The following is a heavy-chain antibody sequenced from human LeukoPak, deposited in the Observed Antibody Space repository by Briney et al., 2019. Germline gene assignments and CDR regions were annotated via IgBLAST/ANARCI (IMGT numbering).Heavy chain of an antibody. V-gene: IGHV1-69*13. Sequence: ASVTVSCKASGGTFSSYAISWVRQATGQGLEWMGGIIPIFGTANYAQKIQGRVTITADESTSTAYMELSSLRSEDTAVYYCAREGGNSGYDWCHWGQGTLVTVSS. CDR3: AREGGNSGYDWCH. J-gene: IGHJ4*02. CDR2: IIPIFGTA. CDR1: GGTFSSYA. D-gene: IGHD5-12*01.